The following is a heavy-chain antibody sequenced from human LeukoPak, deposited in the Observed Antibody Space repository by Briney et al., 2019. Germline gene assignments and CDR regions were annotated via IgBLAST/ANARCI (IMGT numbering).Heavy chain of an antibody. J-gene: IGHJ4*02. CDR2: INHSGST. V-gene: IGHV4-34*01. Sequence: SETLSLTCAVYGGSFSGYYWSWIRQPPGKGLEWIGEINHSGSTNYNPSLKSRVTISVGTSKNQFSLKLSSVTAADTAVYYCAITGYSSSYDYWGQGTLVTVSS. D-gene: IGHD6-13*01. CDR3: AITGYSSSYDY. CDR1: GGSFSGYY.